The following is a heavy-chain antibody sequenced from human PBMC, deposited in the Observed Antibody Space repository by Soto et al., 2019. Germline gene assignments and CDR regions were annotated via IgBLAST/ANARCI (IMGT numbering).Heavy chain of an antibody. CDR2: ISGSGGST. V-gene: IGHV3-23*01. CDR3: AGGVVITPGRYDY. CDR1: GFTFSSNA. Sequence: EVQLLESGGGLVQPGGSLRLSCAASGFTFSSNAMSWVRQAPGKGLEWVSAISGSGGSTYYADSVKGRFTISRDNSKNTLYLQMNSLSADDTAVYYCAGGVVITPGRYDYWSQGTLVTVSS. J-gene: IGHJ4*02. D-gene: IGHD3-3*01.